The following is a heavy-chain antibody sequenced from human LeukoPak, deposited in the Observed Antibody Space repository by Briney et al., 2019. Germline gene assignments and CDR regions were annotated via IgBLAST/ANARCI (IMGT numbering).Heavy chain of an antibody. D-gene: IGHD5-24*01. CDR3: AIQSRSDAFDI. J-gene: IGHJ3*02. Sequence: ASVKVSCKASGYTITNNYMHWVRQAPGQGLEWMGWISAYNGNTNYAQKLQGRVTMTTDTSTSTAYMELRSLRSDDTAVYYCAIQSRSDAFDIWGQGTMVTVSS. CDR2: ISAYNGNT. CDR1: GYTITNNY. V-gene: IGHV1-18*04.